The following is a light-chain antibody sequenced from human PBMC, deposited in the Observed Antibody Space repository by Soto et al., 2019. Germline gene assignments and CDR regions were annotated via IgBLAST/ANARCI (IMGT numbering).Light chain of an antibody. CDR3: QQYNSYL. CDR1: QSISSW. Sequence: DIQMTQSPSTLSASVGDTVTITCRASQSISSWLAWYQQKPGKAPKLLIYDASSLESGVPSRFSGSGSGTEFTLTISSLQPDDFATYYCQQYNSYLFGQGTKVDI. V-gene: IGKV1-5*01. J-gene: IGKJ1*01. CDR2: DAS.